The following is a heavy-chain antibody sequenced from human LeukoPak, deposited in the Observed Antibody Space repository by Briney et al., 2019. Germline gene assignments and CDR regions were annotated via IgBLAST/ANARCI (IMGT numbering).Heavy chain of an antibody. J-gene: IGHJ4*02. V-gene: IGHV1-46*01. D-gene: IGHD2-21*02. CDR2: INPSGGST. CDR1: GYTFTSYY. CDR3: ARGRAYCGGDCYSDFDY. Sequence: ASVKVSCKASGYTFTSYYMHWVRQAPGQGLEWMGIINPSGGSTNYAQKFQGRVTITADESTSTAYMELSSLRSEDTAVYYCARGRAYCGGDCYSDFDYWGQGTLVTVSS.